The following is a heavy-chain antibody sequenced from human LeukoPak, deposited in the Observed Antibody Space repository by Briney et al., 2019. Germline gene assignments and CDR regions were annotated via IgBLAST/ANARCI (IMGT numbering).Heavy chain of an antibody. CDR1: GYTFTGYY. CDR3: ARGLCSGGSCYPSYYYYYMDV. CDR2: MNPNSGNT. J-gene: IGHJ6*03. Sequence: ASVKVSCKASGYTFTGYYMHWVRQAPGQGLEWMGWMNPNSGNTGYAQKFQGRVTITRNTSISTAYMELSSLRSEDTAVYYCARGLCSGGSCYPSYYYYYMDVWGKGTTVTVSS. V-gene: IGHV1-8*03. D-gene: IGHD2-15*01.